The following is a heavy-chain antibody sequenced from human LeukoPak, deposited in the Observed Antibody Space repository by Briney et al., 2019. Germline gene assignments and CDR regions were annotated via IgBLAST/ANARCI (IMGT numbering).Heavy chain of an antibody. V-gene: IGHV3-21*01. CDR2: ISSSSSYI. CDR1: GFTFSSYS. Sequence: GGSLRLSCAASGFTFSSYSMNWVRQAPGKGLEWVSSISSSSSYIYYADSVKGRFTISRDNAKNSLYLQMNSLRAEDTAVYYCAKDSHYYGSGRPLDYWGQGTLVTVSS. CDR3: AKDSHYYGSGRPLDY. J-gene: IGHJ4*02. D-gene: IGHD3-10*01.